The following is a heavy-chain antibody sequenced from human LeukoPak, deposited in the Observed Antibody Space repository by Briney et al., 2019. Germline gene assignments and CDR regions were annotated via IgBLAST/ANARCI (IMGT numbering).Heavy chain of an antibody. J-gene: IGHJ4*02. CDR1: GVSISSSTYY. D-gene: IGHD2-21*02. CDR3: ARHGHHGDHDY. CDR2: IYYSGTT. V-gene: IGHV4-39*01. Sequence: PSETLSLTCTVSGVSISSSTYYWGCTRQPPGEGLGWVGSIYYSGTTSYNPSLKSRLTISVYTSKNQFSLKLTSVTPADTAVYYCARHGHHGDHDYWGQGTLVTVSS.